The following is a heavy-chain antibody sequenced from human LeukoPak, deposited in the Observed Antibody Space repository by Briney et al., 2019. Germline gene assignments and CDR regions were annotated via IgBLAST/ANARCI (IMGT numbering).Heavy chain of an antibody. D-gene: IGHD4-17*01. CDR2: IYYSGST. Sequence: SETLSLTCTVSGGSISSGGYYWSWIRQHPGKGLEWIGYIYYSGSTYYNPSLKSRVTISVDTSRNQFSLKLSSVTAADTAVYYCARRIYGTYGHWLDPWGQGTLVTVSS. CDR3: ARRIYGTYGHWLDP. J-gene: IGHJ5*02. V-gene: IGHV4-31*03. CDR1: GGSISSGGYY.